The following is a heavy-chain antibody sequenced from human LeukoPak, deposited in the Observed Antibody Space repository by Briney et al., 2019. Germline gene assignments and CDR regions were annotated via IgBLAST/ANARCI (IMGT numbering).Heavy chain of an antibody. J-gene: IGHJ3*02. D-gene: IGHD4-23*01. Sequence: GGSLRLSCAASGFTFSSYGMHWVRQAPGKGLEWVAVISYDGSNKYYADSVKGRFTISRDNSKNTLYPQMNSLRAEDTAVYYCAKGGNRVHDAFDIWGQGTMVTVSS. CDR1: GFTFSSYG. CDR2: ISYDGSNK. CDR3: AKGGNRVHDAFDI. V-gene: IGHV3-30*18.